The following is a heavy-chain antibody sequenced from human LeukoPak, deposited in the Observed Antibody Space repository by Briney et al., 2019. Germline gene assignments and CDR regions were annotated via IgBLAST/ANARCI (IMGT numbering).Heavy chain of an antibody. V-gene: IGHV1-46*01. Sequence: RASVKVSCKASGYTFTNYYIHWVRQAPGQGLEWMGIINPGGVPTSYAQKFQGRLIMTRDTSTSTVYMELSSLRSEDTAVYYCARGGLTGSGYFDLWGRGTLVTVSS. CDR2: INPGGVPT. CDR3: ARGGLTGSGYFDL. J-gene: IGHJ2*01. CDR1: GYTFTNYY. D-gene: IGHD3-10*01.